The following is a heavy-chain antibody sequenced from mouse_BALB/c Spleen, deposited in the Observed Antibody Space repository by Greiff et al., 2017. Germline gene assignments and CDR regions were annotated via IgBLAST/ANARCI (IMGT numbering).Heavy chain of an antibody. CDR2: IDPETGGT. CDR1: GYTFTDYE. J-gene: IGHJ2*01. V-gene: IGHV1-15*01. CDR3: TRLGGY. D-gene: IGHD1-1*02. Sequence: QVQLQQSGAELVRPGASVTLSCKASGYTFTDYEMHWVKQTPVHGLEWIGAIDPETGGTAYNQKFKGKATLTADKSSSTAYMELRSLTSEDYAVYYCTRLGGYWGQGTTLTVSS.